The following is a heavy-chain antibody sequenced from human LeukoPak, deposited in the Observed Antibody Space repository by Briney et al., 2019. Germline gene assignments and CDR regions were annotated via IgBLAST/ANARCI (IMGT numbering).Heavy chain of an antibody. CDR2: INHSGST. CDR1: GGSFSGYY. V-gene: IGHV4-34*01. D-gene: IGHD3-16*02. J-gene: IGHJ4*02. CDR3: ARGVGLRLGELSFYYFDY. Sequence: SETLSLTCAVYGGSFSGYYWSWIRQPPGKGLEWIGEINHSGSTNYNPSLKSRVTISVDTSKNQFSLKLSSVTAADTAVYYCARGVGLRLGELSFYYFDYWGQGTLVTVSS.